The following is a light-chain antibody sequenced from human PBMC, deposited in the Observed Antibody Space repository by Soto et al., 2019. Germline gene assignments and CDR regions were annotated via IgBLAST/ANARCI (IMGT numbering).Light chain of an antibody. Sequence: QSVLTQLPTASGSPGQSVTISCTGTKNDIGVYDFVSWYQHHPGKAPRLIIYEVVQRPSGVPDRFSGSKSGNTASLTVSGLQAADEADYFCKSYAGSNTYVFGRGTKV. V-gene: IGLV2-8*01. CDR2: EVV. CDR1: KNDIGVYDF. CDR3: KSYAGSNTYV. J-gene: IGLJ1*01.